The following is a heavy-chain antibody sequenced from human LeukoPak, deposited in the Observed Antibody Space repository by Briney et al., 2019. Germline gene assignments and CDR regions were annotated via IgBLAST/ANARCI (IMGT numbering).Heavy chain of an antibody. CDR2: IKEDGSEK. Sequence: GGSLRLSCAASGFTFSSYWMSWVRQAPGKGLEWVANIKEDGSEKYYVDSVKGRFTISRGNAKKSLFLQMNSLRVEDTAVYYCARGRNLAVWGQGTTVTVSS. CDR3: ARGRNLAV. CDR1: GFTFSSYW. V-gene: IGHV3-7*01. J-gene: IGHJ6*02.